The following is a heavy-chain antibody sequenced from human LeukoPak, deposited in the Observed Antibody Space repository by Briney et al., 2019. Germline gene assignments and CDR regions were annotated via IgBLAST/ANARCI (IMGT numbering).Heavy chain of an antibody. J-gene: IGHJ4*02. CDR2: IYYSGST. Sequence: SETLSLTCTVSGGSISSSSYYWGWIRQPPGKGLDCIGNIYYSGSTYYNPSLKSRVTISVDTSQNEFSLKLSSVTAADTAVYYCASLYSSSWYYYFDYWGQGTLVTVSS. V-gene: IGHV4-39*01. CDR3: ASLYSSSWYYYFDY. CDR1: GGSISSSSYY. D-gene: IGHD6-13*01.